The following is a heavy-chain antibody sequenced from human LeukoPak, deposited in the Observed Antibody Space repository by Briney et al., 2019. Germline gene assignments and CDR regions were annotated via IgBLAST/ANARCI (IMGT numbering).Heavy chain of an antibody. V-gene: IGHV3-30*02. CDR2: IRYDGSNK. CDR1: GFTFSSYG. J-gene: IGHJ4*02. Sequence: GGSLRLSCAASGFTFSSYGMHWVRQAPGKGLEWVAFIRYDGSNKYYADSVKGRFTISRDNSKNTLYLQMNSLRAEDTAVYYCAKDMDHDYYTPFDYWGQGTLVTVSS. CDR3: AKDMDHDYYTPFDY. D-gene: IGHD1-26*01.